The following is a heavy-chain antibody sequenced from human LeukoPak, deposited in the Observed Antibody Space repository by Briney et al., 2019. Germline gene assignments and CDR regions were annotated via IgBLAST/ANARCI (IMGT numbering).Heavy chain of an antibody. CDR2: IYYSGST. V-gene: IGHV4-59*12. D-gene: IGHD3-22*01. CDR1: GGSISSNY. J-gene: IGHJ4*02. Sequence: SETLSLTCTVSGGSISSNYWSWIRQPPGRGLEWIGYIYYSGSTNYNPSLKSRVTISVDTSKNQLSLKVSSVTAADTAVYYCASGEPRYSSRIVVGDNWGQGTLVTVSS. CDR3: ASGEPRYSSRIVVGDN.